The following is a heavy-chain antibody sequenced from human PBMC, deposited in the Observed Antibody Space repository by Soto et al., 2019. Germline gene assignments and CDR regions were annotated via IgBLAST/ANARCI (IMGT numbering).Heavy chain of an antibody. CDR2: FSGSGRGT. D-gene: IGHD3-22*01. J-gene: IGHJ1*01. CDR3: AKRPPALYDSSGSYALQH. V-gene: IGHV3-23*01. CDR1: GFTFSSFP. Sequence: GSLRLSCVASGFTFSSFPMNWLRQAPGQGLEWVSSFSGSGRGTSYADSVKGRFTISRDNSKNTLYLQMNNLRAEDTAVYYCAKRPPALYDSSGSYALQHWGQGTLVTVSS.